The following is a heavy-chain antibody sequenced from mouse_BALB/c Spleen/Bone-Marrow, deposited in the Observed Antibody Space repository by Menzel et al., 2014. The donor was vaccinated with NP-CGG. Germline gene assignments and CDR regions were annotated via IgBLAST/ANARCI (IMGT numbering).Heavy chain of an antibody. D-gene: IGHD1-1*01. V-gene: IGHV1-37*01. Sequence: EVQLQQSGPELVKPGASVKISCKASGYSFTGYFMNWVKQSHGKSLEWIGRINPYNGDTFYNQKFKGKATLTVDKSSSTAHMELLSPTSEDSAVYYCGRGAYYYGSSYYFDYWGQGTTLTVSS. CDR1: GYSFTGYF. J-gene: IGHJ2*01. CDR3: GRGAYYYGSSYYFDY. CDR2: INPYNGDT.